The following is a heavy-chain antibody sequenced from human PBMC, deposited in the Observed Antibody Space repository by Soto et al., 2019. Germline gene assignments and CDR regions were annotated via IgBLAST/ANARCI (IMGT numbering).Heavy chain of an antibody. J-gene: IGHJ6*01. CDR3: ASDRSGWHVEYYSYVMEV. V-gene: IGHV3-30-3*01. CDR1: GFTFSSYA. D-gene: IGHD6-19*01. CDR2: ISYDGSNK. Sequence: PGGSLRLSCAACGFTFSSYAMHWVRQAPCKGLEWVAVISYDGSNKYYADSVKGRFTISRDNSKNTLYLQMNSLRAEDTAVYYCASDRSGWHVEYYSYVMEVWGQRTTVPVCS.